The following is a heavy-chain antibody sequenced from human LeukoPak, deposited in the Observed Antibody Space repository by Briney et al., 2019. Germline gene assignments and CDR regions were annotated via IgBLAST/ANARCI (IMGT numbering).Heavy chain of an antibody. CDR2: IIPIFGSS. Sequence: SVKVSCKASGYTFTSYGISWVRQGPGQGLEWMGGIIPIFGSSNYAQKFQGRVTITADESTTTAYMELSSLRSEDTAVYYCARVTHTELSTWFDPWGQGTLVTVSS. V-gene: IGHV1-69*13. CDR3: ARVTHTELSTWFDP. J-gene: IGHJ5*02. CDR1: GYTFTSYG. D-gene: IGHD5-18*01.